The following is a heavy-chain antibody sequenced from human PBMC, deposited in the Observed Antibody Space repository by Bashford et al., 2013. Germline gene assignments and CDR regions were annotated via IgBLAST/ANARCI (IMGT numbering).Heavy chain of an antibody. V-gene: IGHV4-30-4*01. Sequence: SETLSLTCTVSGGSISSGDYYWSWIRQPPGKGLEWIGYIYYSGSTYYNPSLKSRVTISVDTSKNQFSLKLSSVTAADTAVYYCARAPRELRRAFGYWGQGTLVTVSS. CDR1: GGSISSGDYY. CDR2: IYYSGST. D-gene: IGHD1-26*01. J-gene: IGHJ4*02. CDR3: ARAPRELRRAFGY.